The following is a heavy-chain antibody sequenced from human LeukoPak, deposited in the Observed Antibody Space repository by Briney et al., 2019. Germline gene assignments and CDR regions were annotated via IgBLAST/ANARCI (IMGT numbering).Heavy chain of an antibody. D-gene: IGHD2-8*01. J-gene: IGHJ4*02. V-gene: IGHV4-61*08. CDR1: GGSISSGGYY. CDR2: IYYGGNT. Sequence: SETLSLTCTVSGGSISSGGYYWSWIRQPPGKGLEWIGYIYYGGNTNYNPSLQSRVTISVDTSKSQFSLKLSSVTAADTAVYYCAREYCSNGICYSAFDYWGQGTLVTVSS. CDR3: AREYCSNGICYSAFDY.